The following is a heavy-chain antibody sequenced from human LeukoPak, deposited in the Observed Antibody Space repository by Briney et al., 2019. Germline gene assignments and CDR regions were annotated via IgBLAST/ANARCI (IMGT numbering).Heavy chain of an antibody. Sequence: GGSLRLSCAASGFTFEDYGMSWVSQAPGKGLEWVSGINWNGGSTDYADSVKGRFTISRDNAKNSLYLQMNSLRAEDTALYYCAKDIADSATMVRGVAYWGQGTLVTVSS. CDR2: INWNGGST. CDR3: AKDIADSATMVRGVAY. D-gene: IGHD3-10*01. V-gene: IGHV3-20*04. CDR1: GFTFEDYG. J-gene: IGHJ4*02.